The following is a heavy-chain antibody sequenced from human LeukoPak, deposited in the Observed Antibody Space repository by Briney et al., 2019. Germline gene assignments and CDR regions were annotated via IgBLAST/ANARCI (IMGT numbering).Heavy chain of an antibody. CDR2: FDPEDGET. CDR3: ATGKYYGDLTEGLFDY. J-gene: IGHJ4*02. D-gene: IGHD4-17*01. CDR1: GYTLTELS. Sequence: ASVKVSCKVSGYTLTELSMHWVRQAPGKGLEWMGGFDPEDGETIYAQKFQGRVTMTEDTSTDTAYMELSSLRSEDTAVYYCATGKYYGDLTEGLFDYWGQGTLVTVSS. V-gene: IGHV1-24*01.